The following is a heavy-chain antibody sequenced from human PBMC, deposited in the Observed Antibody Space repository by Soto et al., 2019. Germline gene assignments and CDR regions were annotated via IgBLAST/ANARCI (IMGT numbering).Heavy chain of an antibody. Sequence: QVQLVESGGGVFQPGTSLRLSCAAYGFTFRQYGMHWVRQAPGKGLDWVAVIFYDGTEKYYADCVKGRFTISRDNPGNMVYLQMNSLRAEDTAVYYCVRGWGSLIHLSCLDILGQGTTVVVSS. CDR2: IFYDGTEK. CDR1: GFTFRQYG. V-gene: IGHV3-33*01. J-gene: IGHJ3*02. D-gene: IGHD3-16*01. CDR3: VRGWGSLIHLSCLDI.